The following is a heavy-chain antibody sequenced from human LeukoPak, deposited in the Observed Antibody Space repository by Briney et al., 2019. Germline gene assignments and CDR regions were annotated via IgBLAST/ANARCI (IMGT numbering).Heavy chain of an antibody. CDR2: IKQDESEK. Sequence: SGGSLRLSCAASGFTFSSSWMSWVRQAPGKGLEWVANIKQDESEKYYVDSLKGRFTISRDNAKNSLYLQMNSLRAEDTAVYYCARDKIEGPTKLDYWGQGILVTVSS. CDR3: ARDKIEGPTKLDY. CDR1: GFTFSSSW. V-gene: IGHV3-7*01. J-gene: IGHJ4*02. D-gene: IGHD1-1*01.